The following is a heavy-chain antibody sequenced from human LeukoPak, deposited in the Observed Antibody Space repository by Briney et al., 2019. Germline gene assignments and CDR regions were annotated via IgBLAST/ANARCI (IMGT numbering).Heavy chain of an antibody. D-gene: IGHD6-6*01. CDR2: ISYSGST. Sequence: SETLSLTCTVSGGSISSSSYYWGWIRQPPGKGLEWIGSISYSGSTYYNPSLKSRVTISVDTSKNQFSLKLSSVTAADTAVYYCAGGIAARSRFDYWGQGTLVTVSS. CDR1: GGSISSSSYY. V-gene: IGHV4-39*07. CDR3: AGGIAARSRFDY. J-gene: IGHJ4*02.